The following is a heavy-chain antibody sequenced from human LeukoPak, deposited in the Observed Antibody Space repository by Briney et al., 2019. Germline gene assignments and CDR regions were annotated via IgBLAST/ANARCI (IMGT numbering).Heavy chain of an antibody. J-gene: IGHJ4*02. Sequence: LSGGSLRLSCAASGFTFSSYAMSWVRQAPGKGLEWVSAISGSGGSTYYADSVKGRFTISRDNSKNTLYLQMNSLRAEDTAVHYCAKAVKQQLVPFYFDYWGQGTLVTVSS. CDR3: AKAVKQQLVPFYFDY. V-gene: IGHV3-23*01. CDR1: GFTFSSYA. D-gene: IGHD6-13*01. CDR2: ISGSGGST.